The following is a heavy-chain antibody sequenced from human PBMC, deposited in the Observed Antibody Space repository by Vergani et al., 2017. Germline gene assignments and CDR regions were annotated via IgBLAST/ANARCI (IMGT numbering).Heavy chain of an antibody. J-gene: IGHJ6*02. CDR3: ARLYFDFLDYYYGMDV. Sequence: EVQLVESGGGLVKPGGSLRLSCAASGFTFSSYSMNWVRQAPGKGLEWVSSISSSSSYIYYADSVKGGFTISRDNAKNSLYLQMNSLRAEDTAVFYCARLYFDFLDYYYGMDVWGQGTTVTVSS. V-gene: IGHV3-21*01. CDR2: ISSSSSYI. D-gene: IGHD3-9*01. CDR1: GFTFSSYS.